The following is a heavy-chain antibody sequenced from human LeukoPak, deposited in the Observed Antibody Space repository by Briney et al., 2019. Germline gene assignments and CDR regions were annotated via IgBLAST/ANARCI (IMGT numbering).Heavy chain of an antibody. CDR2: IRSKAYGGTT. Sequence: PGGSLRLSCTASGFTFGDYAMSWFRQAPGKGLEWVGFIRSKAYGGTTEYAASVKGRFTISRDDSKSIAYLQMNSLKTEDTAVYYCARDRDYGGWSAPFDAFDIWGQGTMVTVSS. V-gene: IGHV3-49*03. D-gene: IGHD3-16*01. CDR1: GFTFGDYA. J-gene: IGHJ3*02. CDR3: ARDRDYGGWSAPFDAFDI.